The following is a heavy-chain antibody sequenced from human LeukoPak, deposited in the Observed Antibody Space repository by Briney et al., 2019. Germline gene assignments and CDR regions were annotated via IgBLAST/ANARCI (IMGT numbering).Heavy chain of an antibody. CDR2: IYTSGST. CDR1: GGSISSYY. CDR3: ARDYSSGYSVDAFDI. V-gene: IGHV4-4*07. J-gene: IGHJ3*02. Sequence: PSETLSLTCTVSGGSISSYYGSWIRQPAGKGLEWIGRIYTSGSTNYNPSLKSRVTMSVDTSKNQFSLKLSSVTAADTAVYYCARDYSSGYSVDAFDIWGQGTMVTVSS. D-gene: IGHD3-22*01.